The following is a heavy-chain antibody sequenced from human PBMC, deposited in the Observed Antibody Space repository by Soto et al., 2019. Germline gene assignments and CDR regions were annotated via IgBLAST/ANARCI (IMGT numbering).Heavy chain of an antibody. CDR1: VFSFGSYA. CDR3: AKDQSPGNHYKGKYNFYYHGLQV. Sequence: VGSLRLSCASSVFSFGSYAMTWVRQAPGRWLEWVSTTSPTGSTAYYAASVKGRFTISRDNSQKTLYLQMNSLRGEDAAVYFCAKDQSPGNHYKGKYNFYYHGLQVWGHGTAVSVSS. J-gene: IGHJ6*01. D-gene: IGHD3-10*01. CDR2: TSPTGSTA. V-gene: IGHV3-23*01.